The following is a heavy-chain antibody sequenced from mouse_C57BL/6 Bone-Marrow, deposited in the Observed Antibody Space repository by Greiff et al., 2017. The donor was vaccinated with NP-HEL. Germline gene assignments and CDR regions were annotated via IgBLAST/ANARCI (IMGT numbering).Heavy chain of an antibody. CDR1: GFNIKDDY. CDR2: IDPENGDT. Sequence: EVQLQQSGAELVRPGASVKLSCTASGFNIKDDYMHWVKQRPEQGLEWIGWIDPENGDTEYASKFQGKANITADTSSNTAYLQLSSLTSEDTAVYYCTSYGSSPWYFDVWGTGTTVTVSS. J-gene: IGHJ1*03. V-gene: IGHV14-4*01. D-gene: IGHD1-1*01. CDR3: TSYGSSPWYFDV.